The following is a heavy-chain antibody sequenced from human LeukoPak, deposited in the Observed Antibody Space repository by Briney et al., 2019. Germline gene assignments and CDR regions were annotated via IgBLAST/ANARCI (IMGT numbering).Heavy chain of an antibody. Sequence: SVKVSCKASGGTFSSYAISWVRQAPGQGLEWMGGIIPIFGTANYAQKFQGRVTITADGSTSTAYMELSSLRSEDTAVYYCANVKYYDILTGYYAPFDYWGQGTLVTVSS. D-gene: IGHD3-9*01. CDR1: GGTFSSYA. CDR3: ANVKYYDILTGYYAPFDY. CDR2: IIPIFGTA. J-gene: IGHJ4*02. V-gene: IGHV1-69*13.